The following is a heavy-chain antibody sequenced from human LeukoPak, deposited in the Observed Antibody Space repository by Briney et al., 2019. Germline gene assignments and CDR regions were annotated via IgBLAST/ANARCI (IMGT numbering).Heavy chain of an antibody. CDR2: ISDSGST. J-gene: IGHJ6*02. CDR1: GASISSGGTF. CDR3: ARGGKNWFKPKESGNYYYYGMDV. V-gene: IGHV4-31*03. Sequence: SETLSLTRTVSGASISSGGTFWTWIRQHPGKGLEWIAYISDSGSTYYHPSLKSRGTISEDTSKNQFSLKVTSVTAADTAVYYCARGGKNWFKPKESGNYYYYGMDVWGQGTTVTVSS. D-gene: IGHD3-10*01.